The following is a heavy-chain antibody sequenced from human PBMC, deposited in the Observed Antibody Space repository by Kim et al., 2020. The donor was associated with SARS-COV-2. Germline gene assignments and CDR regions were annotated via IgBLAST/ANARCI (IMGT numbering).Heavy chain of an antibody. V-gene: IGHV1-69*13. CDR1: GGTFSSYA. Sequence: SVKVSCKASGGTFSSYAISWVRQAPGQGLEWMGGIIPIFGTANYAQKFQGRVTITADESTSTAYMELSSLRSEDTAVYYCARVGASPHNQWLGLNDAFDIWGQGTMVTVSS. J-gene: IGHJ3*02. CDR2: IIPIFGTA. D-gene: IGHD6-19*01. CDR3: ARVGASPHNQWLGLNDAFDI.